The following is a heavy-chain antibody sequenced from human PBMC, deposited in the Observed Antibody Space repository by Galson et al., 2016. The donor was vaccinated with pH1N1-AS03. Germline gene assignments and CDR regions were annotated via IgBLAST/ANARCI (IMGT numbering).Heavy chain of an antibody. CDR1: GGSVSSGGYY. Sequence: LSLTCTVSGGSVSSGGYYWSWLRQPPGERLEWIAYIYYTGATNYNPSLKSRVTISVDKSKNHFSLKLTSVTAADTAIYYCSRTNYTVIRGRYEYHGIDVWGQGTAVTVSS. J-gene: IGHJ6*02. CDR3: SRTNYTVIRGRYEYHGIDV. D-gene: IGHD3-10*01. CDR2: IYYTGAT. V-gene: IGHV4-61*03.